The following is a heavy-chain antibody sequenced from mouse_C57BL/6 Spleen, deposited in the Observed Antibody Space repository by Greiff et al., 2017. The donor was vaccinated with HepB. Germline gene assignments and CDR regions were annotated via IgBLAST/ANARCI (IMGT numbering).Heavy chain of an antibody. J-gene: IGHJ1*03. V-gene: IGHV1-76*01. CDR2: IYPGSGNT. CDR3: AIWSWYFDV. Sequence: VQLQQSGAELVRPGASVKLSCKASGYTFTDYYINWVKQRPGQGLEWIARIYPGSGNTYYNEKFKGKATLTAEKSSSTAYMQLSSLTSEDSAVYFCAIWSWYFDVWGTGTTVTVSS. CDR1: GYTFTDYY. D-gene: IGHD1-1*02.